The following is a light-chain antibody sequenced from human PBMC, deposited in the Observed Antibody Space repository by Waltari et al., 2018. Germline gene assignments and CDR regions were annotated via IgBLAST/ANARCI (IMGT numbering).Light chain of an antibody. CDR1: SSDVGAYNH. CDR2: DVS. V-gene: IGLV2-8*01. Sequence: QSALTQPPSASGSPGQSVTISCTGTSSDVGAYNHVSWYQQHPGKPPKLIIYDVSKRPSGVRDRFSGSKSGNTASLTVSGLQADDEADYYCNSYAGSSHVVFGGGTTLTVL. CDR3: NSYAGSSHVV. J-gene: IGLJ2*01.